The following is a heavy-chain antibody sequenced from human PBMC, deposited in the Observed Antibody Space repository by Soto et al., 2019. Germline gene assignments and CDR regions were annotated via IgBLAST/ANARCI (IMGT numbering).Heavy chain of an antibody. CDR1: GFGFNNYW. D-gene: IGHD5-12*01. V-gene: IGHV3-74*01. Sequence: GGSRRRSWAASGFGFNNYWMHWVRQAPGKGLVWVSRINSDGTLTNYADSVKGRFTTSRDNAKNTLRLQMNSLRAEDTAVYYCARGISGAYDSTYDWWGQGTLVTVSS. J-gene: IGHJ4*02. CDR3: ARGISGAYDSTYDW. CDR2: INSDGTLT.